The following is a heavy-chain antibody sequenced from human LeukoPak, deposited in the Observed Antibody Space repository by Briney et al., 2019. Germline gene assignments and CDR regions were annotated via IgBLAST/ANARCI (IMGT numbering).Heavy chain of an antibody. CDR2: IYTSGST. CDR1: GGSISSYY. J-gene: IGHJ6*03. Sequence: SGTLSLTCTVSGGSISSYYWSWTRQSAGKGVEGVGRIYTSGSTIYNPSLKGRVTMSVDTSKNQFSLKLSPVTAADTAVYYCARGRYESTRLSAYYYYYMDVWGKGTTVTVSS. CDR3: ARGRYESTRLSAYYYYYMDV. D-gene: IGHD1-14*01. V-gene: IGHV4-4*07.